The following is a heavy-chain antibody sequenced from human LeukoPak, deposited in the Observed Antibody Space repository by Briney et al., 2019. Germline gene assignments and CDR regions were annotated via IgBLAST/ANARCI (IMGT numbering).Heavy chain of an antibody. D-gene: IGHD6-13*01. CDR2: ICATGCRT. V-gene: IGHV3-23*01. J-gene: IGHJ4*02. Sequence: GGTLRLPCVASGFSLNNYSMIWVRQAPGKALEWVSAICATGCRTYHPVHLKGRFTISRDNSKNTLYLQMNSLRAEDTAVYYCAKVSVSFSSSWYMPFDYWGQGTLVSVPS. CDR1: GFSLNNYS. CDR3: AKVSVSFSSSWYMPFDY.